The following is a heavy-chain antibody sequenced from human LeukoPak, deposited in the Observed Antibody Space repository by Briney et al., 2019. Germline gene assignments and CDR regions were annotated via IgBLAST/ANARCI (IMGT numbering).Heavy chain of an antibody. CDR3: ARDRTYYYGSGSYIGPYNWFDP. V-gene: IGHV4-4*07. J-gene: IGHJ5*02. CDR1: GGSISSYY. Sequence: IPSETLSLTCTVSGGSISSYYWSWIRQPAGKGLEWIGRIYTSGSTNYNPSLKSRVTMSVDTSKNQFSLKLSFVTAADTAVYYCARDRTYYYGSGSYIGPYNWFDPWGQGTLVTVSS. CDR2: IYTSGST. D-gene: IGHD3-10*01.